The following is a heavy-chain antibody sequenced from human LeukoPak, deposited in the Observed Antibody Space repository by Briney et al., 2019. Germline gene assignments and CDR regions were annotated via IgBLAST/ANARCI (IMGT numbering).Heavy chain of an antibody. CDR2: VYYSGST. Sequence: PSETLSLTCTVSRDSVSNDKFFWGWIRQPPGEGLEWIGSVYYSGSTYYNPSLNSRVTISVDTSKNQFSLKLSSVTAADTAVCYCARLGWWDSWGQGTLVTVSS. V-gene: IGHV4-39*01. CDR1: RDSVSNDKFF. CDR3: ARLGWWDS. D-gene: IGHD2-15*01. J-gene: IGHJ4*02.